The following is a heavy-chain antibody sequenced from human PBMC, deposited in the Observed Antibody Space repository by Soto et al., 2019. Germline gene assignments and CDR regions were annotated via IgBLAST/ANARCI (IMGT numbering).Heavy chain of an antibody. V-gene: IGHV1-18*01. CDR2: ISANSGNT. CDR1: GFSLIDYP. D-gene: IGHD4-17*01. Sequence: QVQLVQSGAGVRKPGASVKVSCTASGFSLIDYPITWVRQAPGQGLEWMGWISANSGNTNYARNLQDRVTMTTDTSTNTAYLELRSLRSDDTAVYYCARRPTFSHGDFVTYYCDYWGQGTLVTGSS. CDR3: ARRPTFSHGDFVTYYCDY. J-gene: IGHJ4*02.